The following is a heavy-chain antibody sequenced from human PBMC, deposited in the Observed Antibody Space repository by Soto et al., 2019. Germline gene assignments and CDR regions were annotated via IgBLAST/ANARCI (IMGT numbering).Heavy chain of an antibody. CDR2: IYPSGST. Sequence: PSETLSLTCTVSGGSISSYYWSWIRQPAGKGLEWIGRIYPSGSTNYNPTLKSRVTMSVDTSKNQFSLKLSSVTAADTAVYYCARLNPQRDKLDYWGQGTLVTVSS. V-gene: IGHV4-4*07. J-gene: IGHJ4*02. CDR3: ARLNPQRDKLDY. CDR1: GGSISSYY.